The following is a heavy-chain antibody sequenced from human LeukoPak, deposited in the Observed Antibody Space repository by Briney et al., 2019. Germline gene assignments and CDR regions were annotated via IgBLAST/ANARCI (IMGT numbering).Heavy chain of an antibody. Sequence: ASVTVSCRASGYTFHSYYMHWVRQAPGQGLEWMGIINPSGGSTSYAQKFQGRVTMTRDTATSTVYMELSSLRSEDTAVYYCARERDDYGDYPGYWGQGTLVTVSS. D-gene: IGHD4-17*01. J-gene: IGHJ4*02. CDR2: INPSGGST. CDR3: ARERDDYGDYPGY. V-gene: IGHV1-46*02. CDR1: GYTFHSYY.